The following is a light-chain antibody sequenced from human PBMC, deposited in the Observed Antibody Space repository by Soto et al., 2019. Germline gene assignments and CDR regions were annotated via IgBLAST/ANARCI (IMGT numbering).Light chain of an antibody. CDR2: DAS. CDR3: QQRSNWQIT. V-gene: IGKV3-11*01. Sequence: EIVLTQSPATLSLSPGERATLSCRASQSVNNYLAWYQHKPGQAPRLLIHDASNRATGIPARFSGSGSATDFTLTISSLEPEDFAVYYCQQRSNWQITFGQGTRLDIK. CDR1: QSVNNY. J-gene: IGKJ5*01.